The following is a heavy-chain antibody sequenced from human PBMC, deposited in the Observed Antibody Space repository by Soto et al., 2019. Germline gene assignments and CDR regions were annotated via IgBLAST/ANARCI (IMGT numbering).Heavy chain of an antibody. D-gene: IGHD3-10*01. V-gene: IGHV3-23*01. CDR3: AKALYGGFTY. Sequence: EVRLLEAGGGLVQPGGSLRLSCAACGFTFSVYAMSWVRQAPGKGLEWVSGISGSGDSTHYADSVKGRFTVSRDNSKSMLYLQTNRLRAEDTAIYYCAKALYGGFTYWGQGTLVTVSS. CDR1: GFTFSVYA. CDR2: ISGSGDST. J-gene: IGHJ4*02.